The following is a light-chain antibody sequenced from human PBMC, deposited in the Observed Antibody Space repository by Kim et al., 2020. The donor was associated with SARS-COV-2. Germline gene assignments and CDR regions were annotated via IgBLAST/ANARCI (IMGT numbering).Light chain of an antibody. CDR3: QQYGSSPLYS. J-gene: IGKJ2*03. CDR1: QSVSSSY. Sequence: PWEGATLTRRASQSVSSSYLAWYQQNPGQAPRLLIYGASSRATGIPDRFSGSGSGTDFTLTISRLEPEDFAVYYCQQYGSSPLYSFGQGTKLEI. V-gene: IGKV3-20*01. CDR2: GAS.